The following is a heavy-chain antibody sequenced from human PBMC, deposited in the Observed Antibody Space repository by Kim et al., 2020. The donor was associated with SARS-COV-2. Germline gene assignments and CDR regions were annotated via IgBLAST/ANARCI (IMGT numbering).Heavy chain of an antibody. Sequence: ASVKVSCKASGYTFTRYGLQWVRQAPGQRLEWMGWINAGTGDTKYSQNFQGRVTITRDTSASTAYMELSGLRSEDTAVYYCGSGENWAYWGQGTLVTVSS. V-gene: IGHV1-3*01. CDR1: GYTFTRYG. CDR2: INAGTGDT. D-gene: IGHD7-27*01. J-gene: IGHJ4*02. CDR3: GSGENWAY.